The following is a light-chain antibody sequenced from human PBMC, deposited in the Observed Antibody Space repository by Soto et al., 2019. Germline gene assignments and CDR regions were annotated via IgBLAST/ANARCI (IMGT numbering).Light chain of an antibody. V-gene: IGLV1-44*01. J-gene: IGLJ2*01. CDR2: SNN. CDR3: AAWDDSLNGHVV. Sequence: QSVLTQPPSASGTPGQRVTISCSGSSSNIGRNTVNWYLHLPGTAPKLLIYSNNQRPSGVPDLLSGSKSGTSASLAISGLQSEDEADYYCAAWDDSLNGHVVFGGGTKLTVL. CDR1: SSNIGRNT.